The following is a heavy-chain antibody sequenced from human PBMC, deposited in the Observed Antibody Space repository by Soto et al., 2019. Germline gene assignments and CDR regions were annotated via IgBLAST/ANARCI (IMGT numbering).Heavy chain of an antibody. CDR3: TQTRGVVGATNYYYYMDV. V-gene: IGHV3-73*01. Sequence: GGSLRLSCAASGFTFSGSAMHWVRQASGKGLEWVGRIRSKANSYATAYAASVKGRFTISRDDSKNTAYLQMNSLKTEDTAVYYCTQTRGVVGATNYYYYMDVWGKGTTVTVSS. CDR2: IRSKANSYAT. D-gene: IGHD1-26*01. CDR1: GFTFSGSA. J-gene: IGHJ6*03.